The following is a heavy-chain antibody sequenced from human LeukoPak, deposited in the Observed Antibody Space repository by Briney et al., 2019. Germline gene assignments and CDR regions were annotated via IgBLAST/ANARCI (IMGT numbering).Heavy chain of an antibody. CDR2: IYYSGST. V-gene: IGHV4-59*01. Sequence: PSETLSLTCTVSGGSISSYYWSWIRQPPGKGLEWMGYIYYSGSTNHNPSLKSRVTISVATSKSQFSLKLSSVTAADTAVYYCARLRGSSLDAFDIWGQGTMVTVSS. J-gene: IGHJ3*02. CDR3: ARLRGSSLDAFDI. D-gene: IGHD6-13*01. CDR1: GGSISSYY.